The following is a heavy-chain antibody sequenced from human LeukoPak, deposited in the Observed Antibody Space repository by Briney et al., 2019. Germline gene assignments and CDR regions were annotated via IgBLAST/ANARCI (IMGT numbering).Heavy chain of an antibody. CDR3: ARHLLLGSGSYIFDY. J-gene: IGHJ4*02. CDR2: IYHSGST. Sequence: SETLSLTCTVSGYSISSGYYWGWIRQPPGKGLEWIGSIYHSGSTYYNPSLKSRVTISVDTSKNQFSLKLSSVTAADTAVYYCARHLLLGSGSYIFDYWGQGTLVTVSS. CDR1: GYSISSGYY. V-gene: IGHV4-38-2*02. D-gene: IGHD3-10*01.